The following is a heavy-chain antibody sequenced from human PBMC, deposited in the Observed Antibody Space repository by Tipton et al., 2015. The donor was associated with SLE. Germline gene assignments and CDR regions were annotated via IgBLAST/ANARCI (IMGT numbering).Heavy chain of an antibody. J-gene: IGHJ5*02. D-gene: IGHD6-13*01. Sequence: NSVKGRSTISRDNSKNTLYLQMNSLRAEDTAVYYCARIAAVGSNFFDPWGQGTLVTVSS. V-gene: IGHV3-30*07. CDR3: ARIAAVGSNFFDP.